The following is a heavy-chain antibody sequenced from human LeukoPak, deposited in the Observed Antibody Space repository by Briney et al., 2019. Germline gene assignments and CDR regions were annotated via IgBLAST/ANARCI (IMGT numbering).Heavy chain of an antibody. D-gene: IGHD6-19*01. V-gene: IGHV3-53*01. CDR2: ISNDGDT. J-gene: IGHJ4*02. CDR3: AGDKTTGGWYEFDY. CDR1: GFTVSSNY. Sequence: HPGGSLRLSCAASGFTVSSNYMGWVRQGPGKGLECVSVISNDGDTYYADSVKGRFTISRDTSKNTVSLQMNSLRAEDTAAYYCAGDKTTGGWYEFDYWGQGTLVTVSS.